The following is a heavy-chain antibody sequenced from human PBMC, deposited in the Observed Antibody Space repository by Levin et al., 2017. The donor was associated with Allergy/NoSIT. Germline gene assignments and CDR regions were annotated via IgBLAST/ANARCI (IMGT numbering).Heavy chain of an antibody. CDR1: GFTFSSYA. Sequence: SCAASGFTFSSYAMSWVRQAPGKGLEWVSAISGSGGSTYYADSVKGRFTISRDNSKNTLYLQMNSLRAEDTAVYYCAKVIAAAGMRIDYWGQGTLVTVSS. CDR3: AKVIAAAGMRIDY. V-gene: IGHV3-23*01. J-gene: IGHJ4*02. D-gene: IGHD6-13*01. CDR2: ISGSGGST.